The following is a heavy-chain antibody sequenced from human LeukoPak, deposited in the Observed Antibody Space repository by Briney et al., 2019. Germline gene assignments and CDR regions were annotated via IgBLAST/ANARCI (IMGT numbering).Heavy chain of an antibody. CDR2: ISAYNGNT. CDR3: ARSDTAYIVDY. Sequence: ALVKVSCKASGYTFTSYGISWVRQAPGQGLDWMGWISAYNGNTNYAQKLQGRVTMTTDTSTSTAYMELRSLRSDDTAVYYCARSDTAYIVDYWGQGTLVSVSS. D-gene: IGHD5-18*01. J-gene: IGHJ4*02. V-gene: IGHV1-18*01. CDR1: GYTFTSYG.